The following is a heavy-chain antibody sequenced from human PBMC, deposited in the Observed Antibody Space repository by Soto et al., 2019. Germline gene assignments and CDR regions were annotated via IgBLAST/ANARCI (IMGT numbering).Heavy chain of an antibody. V-gene: IGHV1-18*01. CDR3: ARAPFKLRYFDWTHPLDY. J-gene: IGHJ4*02. CDR2: ISAYNGNT. Sequence: ASVKVSCKASGYTFTSYGISWVRQAPGQGLEWKGWISAYNGNTNYAQKLQGRVTMTTDTSTSTAYMELRSLRSDDTAVYYCARAPFKLRYFDWTHPLDYWGQGTLVTVSS. CDR1: GYTFTSYG. D-gene: IGHD3-9*01.